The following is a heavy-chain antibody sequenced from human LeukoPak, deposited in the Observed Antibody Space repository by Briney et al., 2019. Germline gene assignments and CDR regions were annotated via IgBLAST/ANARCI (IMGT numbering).Heavy chain of an antibody. V-gene: IGHV4-34*01. Sequence: PSETLSLTCAAYGGSFSGYYWSWIRQPPGKGLEWIGEINHSGSTNYNPSLKSRVTISVDTSKNQFSLKLSSVTAADTAVYYCAGYSSSWYYFDYWGQGTLVTVSS. J-gene: IGHJ4*02. CDR3: AGYSSSWYYFDY. CDR1: GGSFSGYY. D-gene: IGHD6-13*01. CDR2: INHSGST.